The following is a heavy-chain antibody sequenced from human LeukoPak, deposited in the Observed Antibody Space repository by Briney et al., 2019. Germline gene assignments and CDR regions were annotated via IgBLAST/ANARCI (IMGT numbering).Heavy chain of an antibody. CDR2: ISYDGSNK. Sequence: GGSLRLSCAASGFTFSSYGMHWVRQAPGKGLEWVAVISYDGSNKYYADSVKGRFTISRDNSKNTLYLQMNSLRAEDTAVYYCASSRIAAAGPIPYYFDYWGQGTLVTVSS. D-gene: IGHD6-13*01. V-gene: IGHV3-30*03. CDR1: GFTFSSYG. CDR3: ASSRIAAAGPIPYYFDY. J-gene: IGHJ4*02.